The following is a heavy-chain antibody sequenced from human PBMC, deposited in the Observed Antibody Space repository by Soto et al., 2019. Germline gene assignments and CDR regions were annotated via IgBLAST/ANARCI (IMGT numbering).Heavy chain of an antibody. CDR2: ITGSGGNT. CDR3: PKDLKYNFDTSGYYDH. J-gene: IGHJ4*02. Sequence: GGSLRLSCAASGFTFSSYAMSWVRQAPGKGLEWVSSITGSGGNTYYADSVKGRFTISRDNSKNTLYLQMNSLRAEDTALYYCPKDLKYNFDTSGYYDHWGQGTLVTVSS. V-gene: IGHV3-23*01. D-gene: IGHD3-22*01. CDR1: GFTFSSYA.